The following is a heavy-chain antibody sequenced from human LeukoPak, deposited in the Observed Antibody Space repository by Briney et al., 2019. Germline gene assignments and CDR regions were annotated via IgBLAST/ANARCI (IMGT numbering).Heavy chain of an antibody. CDR2: ISYDGSNK. Sequence: GGSLRPSCAASGFTLSSYGMHWVRQAPGKGLEWVAVISYDGSNKYYADSVKGRFTISRDNSKNTLYLQMNSLRAEDTAVYYCAKVLLRLGELSPFDYWGQGTLVTVSS. CDR3: AKVLLRLGELSPFDY. D-gene: IGHD3-16*02. CDR1: GFTLSSYG. J-gene: IGHJ4*02. V-gene: IGHV3-30*18.